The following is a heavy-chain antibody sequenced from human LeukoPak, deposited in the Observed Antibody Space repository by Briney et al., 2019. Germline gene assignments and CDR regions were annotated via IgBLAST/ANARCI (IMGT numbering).Heavy chain of an antibody. Sequence: PGGSLRLSCAASGFTFSSYWMSWVRQAPGKGLEWVANIKQDGSEKYYVDSVKGRFTISRDNAKNSLYLQMNSLRAEDTAVYYCARDRIYCSSTSCYSRNLRANWFDPWGQGTLVTVSS. CDR1: GFTFSSYW. V-gene: IGHV3-7*01. CDR2: IKQDGSEK. CDR3: ARDRIYCSSTSCYSRNLRANWFDP. J-gene: IGHJ5*02. D-gene: IGHD2-2*01.